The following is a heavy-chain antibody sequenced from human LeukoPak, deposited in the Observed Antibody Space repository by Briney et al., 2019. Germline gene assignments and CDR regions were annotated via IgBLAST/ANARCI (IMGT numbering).Heavy chain of an antibody. CDR1: GFTVSSNY. CDR3: ARVRLDRSERNLDAFEN. J-gene: IGHJ3*02. D-gene: IGHD1-14*01. V-gene: IGHV3-53*01. CDR2: IYSAGST. Sequence: PGGSLRLSCAASGFTVSSNYMSWVRQAPGKGLEWVSNIYSAGSTYYADSVKDRFTISRDNYKNKVDLQMNTLRDEDRAVYYCARVRLDRSERNLDAFENWGQGTMVTVSS.